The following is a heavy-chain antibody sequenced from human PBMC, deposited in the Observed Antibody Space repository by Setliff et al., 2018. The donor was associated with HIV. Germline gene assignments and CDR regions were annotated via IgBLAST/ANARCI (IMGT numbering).Heavy chain of an antibody. CDR1: GGSISSYY. CDR2: VIHSGST. Sequence: SETLSLTCTVSGGSISSYYWSWIRQPPGKGLEWIGYVIHSGSTNYNPSLKSRVTISVDTSKNQFSLKLSSVTAADTAVYYCARRSGWSEAYWGQGTLVTVSS. D-gene: IGHD6-19*01. CDR3: ARRSGWSEAY. J-gene: IGHJ4*02. V-gene: IGHV4-59*12.